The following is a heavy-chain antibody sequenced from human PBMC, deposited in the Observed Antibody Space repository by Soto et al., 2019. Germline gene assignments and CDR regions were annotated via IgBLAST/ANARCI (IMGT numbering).Heavy chain of an antibody. CDR1: GYTFTSYA. D-gene: IGHD3-10*01. CDR3: ARGGVFFFAAPTNPFDY. CDR2: INANNGNT. Sequence: ASVKVSCKASGYTFTSYAMNWVRQAPGQRLEWMGWINANNGNTRYSQKFQDRVTITRDTSTSTAYMELSSLRSEDTAVYYCARGGVFFFAAPTNPFDYWGQGTLVTVSS. V-gene: IGHV1-3*01. J-gene: IGHJ4*02.